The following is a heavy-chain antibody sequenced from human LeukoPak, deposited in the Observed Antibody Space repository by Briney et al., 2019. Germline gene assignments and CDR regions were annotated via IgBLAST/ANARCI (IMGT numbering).Heavy chain of an antibody. D-gene: IGHD6-19*01. V-gene: IGHV3-23*01. CDR1: GFTFSNNA. J-gene: IGHJ5*02. CDR3: ARDRIPGAVAATKNWFDP. Sequence: GGSLRLSCAASGFTFSNNAMTWVRQAPGKGLECVSAITGTTVTGDPPYYADSVKGRFTISRDNSRNTLYLQLNDLRAEDTAIYYCARDRIPGAVAATKNWFDPWGQGTLVTVSS. CDR2: ITGTTVTGDPP.